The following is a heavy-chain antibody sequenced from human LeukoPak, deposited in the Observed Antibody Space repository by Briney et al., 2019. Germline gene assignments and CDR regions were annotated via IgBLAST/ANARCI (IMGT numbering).Heavy chain of an antibody. CDR2: IIGSSGTT. V-gene: IGHV3-23*01. CDR1: GFSFNNYA. CDR3: AKGAYDYIEIAYFDY. D-gene: IGHD5-12*01. J-gene: IGHJ4*02. Sequence: PGGSLRLSCVASGFSFNNYATNWVRQAPGKGLEWVSLIIGSSGTTFYAGSVKGRFTISRDKSKSTLYLQMNSLRAEDTAVYYCAKGAYDYIEIAYFDYWGQGSLVTVSS.